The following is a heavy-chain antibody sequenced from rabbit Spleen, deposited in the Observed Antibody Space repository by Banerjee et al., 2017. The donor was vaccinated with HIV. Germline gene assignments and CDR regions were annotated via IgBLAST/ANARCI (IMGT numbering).Heavy chain of an antibody. CDR2: IYPAKGST. Sequence: QLTETGGGLVQPGGSLTLSCKASGIDFTNYYITWVRQAPGKGLEWIGIIYPAKGSTDYASWVNGRFTISSDNAQSTVDLKMTSLTAADTAPYFCARAIVPWLGLTRLDLWGPGTLVTVS. CDR3: ARAIVPWLGLTRLDL. CDR1: GIDFTNYY. D-gene: IGHD4-1*01. V-gene: IGHV1S7*01. J-gene: IGHJ3*01.